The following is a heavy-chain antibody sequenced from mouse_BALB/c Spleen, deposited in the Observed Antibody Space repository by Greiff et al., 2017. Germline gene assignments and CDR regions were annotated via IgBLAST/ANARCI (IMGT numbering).Heavy chain of an antibody. Sequence: QVQLQRSGAELVRPGVSVKISCKGSGYTFTDYAMHWVKQSHAKSLEWIGVISTYYGDASYNQKFKGKATMTVDKSSSTAYMELARLTSEDSAIYYCARRGGYDEDWFAYWGQGTLVTVSA. D-gene: IGHD2-2*01. J-gene: IGHJ3*01. V-gene: IGHV1S137*01. CDR1: GYTFTDYA. CDR2: ISTYYGDA. CDR3: ARRGGYDEDWFAY.